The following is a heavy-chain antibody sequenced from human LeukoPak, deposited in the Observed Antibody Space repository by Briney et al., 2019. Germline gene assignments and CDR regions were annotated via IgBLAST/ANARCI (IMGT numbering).Heavy chain of an antibody. CDR1: GGTFSSYA. CDR2: ISAYNGNT. Sequence: ASVKVSCKASGGTFSSYAISWVRQAPGQGLEWMGWISAYNGNTNYAQKLQGRVTMTTDTSTSTAYMELRSLRSDDTAVYYCASSPRYYYMDVWGKGTTVTVSS. J-gene: IGHJ6*03. CDR3: ASSPRYYYMDV. V-gene: IGHV1-18*01.